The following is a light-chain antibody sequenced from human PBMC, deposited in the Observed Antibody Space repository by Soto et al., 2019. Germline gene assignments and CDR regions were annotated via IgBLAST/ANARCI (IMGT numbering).Light chain of an antibody. CDR2: GAS. J-gene: IGKJ4*01. Sequence: EIVMTQSPGTLSLSPGDTATLSCRASQSLGSDLAWYQQKPGQAPRLLIYGASTRATGIPARFSGSGSGTEFTLTISSLQSEDFAVYYCQQRVNWPPTFGGGTKVDIK. CDR3: QQRVNWPPT. V-gene: IGKV3-15*01. CDR1: QSLGSD.